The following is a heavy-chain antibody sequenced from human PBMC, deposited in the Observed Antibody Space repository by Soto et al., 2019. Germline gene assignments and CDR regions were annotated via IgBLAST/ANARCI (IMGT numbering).Heavy chain of an antibody. J-gene: IGHJ4*02. CDR3: ASVNILTVYYLDH. CDR2: IYYSGGT. D-gene: IGHD3-9*01. CDR1: GGSISSSSYF. V-gene: IGHV4-39*01. Sequence: SETLSLTRTVSGGSISSSSYFWGWIRQPPGKGLEWIGSIYYSGGTYYNPSLKSRVTISVDTSKNQFSLKLSSVTAADTAVYYCASVNILTVYYLDHWGQGTLVTVSS.